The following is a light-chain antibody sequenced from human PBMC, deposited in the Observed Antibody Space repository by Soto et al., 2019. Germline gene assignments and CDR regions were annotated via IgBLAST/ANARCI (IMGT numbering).Light chain of an antibody. CDR2: EDT. CDR1: TSFVGSYNF. Sequence: QSALTQPASVSGSPGQSITISCTGTTSFVGSYNFVSWYQQLPGKAPQVLIYEDTKRPSGVSNRFSGSISGSTASLTISGLQAEDEADYHCCSYVGASTYVFWTGTKLTVL. J-gene: IGLJ1*01. CDR3: CSYVGASTYV. V-gene: IGLV2-23*01.